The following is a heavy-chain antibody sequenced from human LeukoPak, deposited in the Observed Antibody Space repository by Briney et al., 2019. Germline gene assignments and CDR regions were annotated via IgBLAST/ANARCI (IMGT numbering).Heavy chain of an antibody. V-gene: IGHV3-66*01. CDR2: IHGGGST. J-gene: IGHJ3*02. CDR1: GFTVRSNY. CDR3: ARGGSITARPGAFDI. Sequence: GGSLRLSCAVSGFTVRSNYMSCVRQAPGKGLEWVSDIHGGGSTYYSDSVKGRFTISRDDSKNTLYLQMNSLRAEDTAVYYCARGGSITARPGAFDIWGQGTMVTVSS. D-gene: IGHD6-6*01.